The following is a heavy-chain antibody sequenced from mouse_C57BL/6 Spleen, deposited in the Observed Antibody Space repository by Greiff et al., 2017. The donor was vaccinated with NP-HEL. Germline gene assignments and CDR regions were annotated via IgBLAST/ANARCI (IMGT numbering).Heavy chain of an antibody. CDR3: ATHSPWFAY. CDR1: GFSLTSYG. V-gene: IGHV2-2*01. J-gene: IGHJ3*01. CDR2: IWSGGST. Sequence: VKLVESGPGLVQPSQSLSITCTVSGFSLTSYGVHWVRQSPGKGLEWLGVIWSGGSTDYNAAFISRLSISKDNSKSQVFFKMNSLQADDTAIYYCATHSPWFAYWGQGTLVTVSA.